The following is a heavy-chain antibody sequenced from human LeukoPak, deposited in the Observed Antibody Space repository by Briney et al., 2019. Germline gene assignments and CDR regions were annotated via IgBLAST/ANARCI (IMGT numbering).Heavy chain of an antibody. Sequence: ASVKVSCKASGYTFTGYYMHWVRQAPGKGLEWMGGFDPEDGETIYAQKFQGRVTMTEDTSTDTAYMELSSLRSEDTAVYYCARDGSVDTAMTDAFDIWGQGTMVTVSS. CDR3: ARDGSVDTAMTDAFDI. D-gene: IGHD5-18*01. V-gene: IGHV1-24*01. CDR2: FDPEDGET. J-gene: IGHJ3*02. CDR1: GYTFTGYY.